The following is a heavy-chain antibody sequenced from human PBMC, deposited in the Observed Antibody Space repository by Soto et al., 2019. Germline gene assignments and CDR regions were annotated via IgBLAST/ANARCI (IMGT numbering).Heavy chain of an antibody. Sequence: EVQLLESGGGVVQPGGSLRLSCAASGFTFSSYAMSWVRQAPGKGLEWVSAISGTGGTTYYADSVKGRFTISRDNSRNTLHLQMNSLRAEDTAIYYCAKFFVETGGSSGWPWSFHFWCQGTLVTVSS. J-gene: IGHJ4*02. CDR2: ISGTGGTT. CDR3: AKFFVETGGSSGWPWSFHF. D-gene: IGHD6-25*01. V-gene: IGHV3-23*01. CDR1: GFTFSSYA.